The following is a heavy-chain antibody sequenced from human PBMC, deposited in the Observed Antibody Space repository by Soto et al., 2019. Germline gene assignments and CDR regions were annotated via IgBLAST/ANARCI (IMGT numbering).Heavy chain of an antibody. V-gene: IGHV4-31*03. Sequence: SETLSLTCTVSGGSISSVGYYWNWIRQHPGKGLEWIGYIYYSGSTYYNPSLKSRVTISVDTSKNQFSLKLSSVTAADTAVYYCARDSSGGIAVAPRDYGMDVWGQGTTVTVSS. CDR2: IYYSGST. J-gene: IGHJ6*02. CDR3: ARDSSGGIAVAPRDYGMDV. D-gene: IGHD6-19*01. CDR1: GGSISSVGYY.